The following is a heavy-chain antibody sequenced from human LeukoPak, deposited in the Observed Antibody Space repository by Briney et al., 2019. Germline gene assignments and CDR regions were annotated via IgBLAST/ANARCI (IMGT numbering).Heavy chain of an antibody. V-gene: IGHV3-23*01. J-gene: IGHJ4*02. D-gene: IGHD3-10*01. CDR1: GFTFSSYA. CDR2: ISGSGGST. Sequence: GGSLRLSCAASGFTFSSYAMSWARQAPGKGLEWVSAISGSGGSTYYADSVKGRFTISRDNSKNTLYLQMNSLRAEDTAVYYRAKKPKPTSSGSYDYWGQGTLVTVSS. CDR3: AKKPKPTSSGSYDY.